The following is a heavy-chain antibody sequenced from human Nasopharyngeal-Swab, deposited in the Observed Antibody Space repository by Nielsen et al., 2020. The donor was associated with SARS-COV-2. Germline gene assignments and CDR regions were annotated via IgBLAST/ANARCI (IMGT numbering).Heavy chain of an antibody. CDR1: GFTFSSYG. V-gene: IGHV3-30*03. D-gene: IGHD3-16*01. J-gene: IGHJ4*02. Sequence: GGSLRLSCAASGFTFSSYGMHWVRQAPGKGLEWVTLISYDGSNKYYADSVKGRFTISRDNAKNTLYLQMNSLRAEDTAVYYCTRSFGGASEYWGQGTLVTVSS. CDR2: ISYDGSNK. CDR3: TRSFGGASEY.